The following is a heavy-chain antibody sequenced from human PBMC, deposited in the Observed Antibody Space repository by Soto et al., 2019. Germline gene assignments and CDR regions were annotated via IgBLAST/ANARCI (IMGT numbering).Heavy chain of an antibody. D-gene: IGHD6-13*01. CDR2: IYYSGST. CDR1: GDSISSGFYF. V-gene: IGHV4-39*01. Sequence: SETLSLTCTVSGDSISSGFYFWGWVRQPPGKGLEWIGTIYYSGSTYYTPSLKSRVTISVDTSQNQFSLRLSSVIAADTAMYYCARHPYSNLWYNWLDPWGQGTLVTVSS. J-gene: IGHJ5*02. CDR3: ARHPYSNLWYNWLDP.